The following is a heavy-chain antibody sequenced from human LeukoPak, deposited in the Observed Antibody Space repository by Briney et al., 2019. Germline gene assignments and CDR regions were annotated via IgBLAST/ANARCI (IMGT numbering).Heavy chain of an antibody. CDR3: ARCLRDGYNYDYYYYMDV. V-gene: IGHV1-69*05. Sequence: SVKVSCKASGGTFSSYAISWVRQAPGQGLEWMGRIIPIFGSANYAQKFQGRVTITTDESTSTAYMELSSLRSEDTAVYYCARCLRDGYNYDYYYYMDVWGKGTTVTVSS. D-gene: IGHD5-24*01. CDR1: GGTFSSYA. J-gene: IGHJ6*03. CDR2: IIPIFGSA.